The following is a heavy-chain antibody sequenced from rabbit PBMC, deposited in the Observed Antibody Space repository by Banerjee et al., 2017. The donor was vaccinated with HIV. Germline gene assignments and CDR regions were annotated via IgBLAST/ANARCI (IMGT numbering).Heavy chain of an antibody. CDR2: INTSSGNT. CDR3: AGGSYYVGFNL. CDR1: GFSFSDKYV. Sequence: QSLQESGGGLFQPGASLTLTCTASGFSFSDKYVMCWVRQAPGKGLEWIGCINTSSGNTVYASWAKGRFTISKTSWTTVTLQMTSLTAADTATYFCAGGSYYVGFNLWGPGTLVTVS. V-gene: IGHV1S40*01. J-gene: IGHJ4*01. D-gene: IGHD8-1*01.